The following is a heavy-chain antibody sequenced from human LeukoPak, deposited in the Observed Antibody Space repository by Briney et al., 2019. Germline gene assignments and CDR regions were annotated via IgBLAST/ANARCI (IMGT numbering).Heavy chain of an antibody. CDR2: IKQDGSEK. J-gene: IGHJ5*02. V-gene: IGHV3-7*01. Sequence: PGGSLRLSCAASGFTFSSYWMSWVRQAPGEGLEWVANIKQDGSEKYYVDSVKSRFTISRDNAKNSLYLQMNSLRAEDTAVYYCARDRKDIVVVPAAMANWFDPWGQGTLVTVSS. D-gene: IGHD2-2*01. CDR3: ARDRKDIVVVPAAMANWFDP. CDR1: GFTFSSYW.